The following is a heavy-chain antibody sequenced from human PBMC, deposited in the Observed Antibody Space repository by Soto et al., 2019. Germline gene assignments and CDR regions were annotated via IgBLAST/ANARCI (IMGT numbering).Heavy chain of an antibody. Sequence: EVQLVQSGAEVKKPGESLKISCKGSGYSFTSHWIAWVRQMPGKGLEWMGIIYPGNSDTRYSPSCQGQVTISADNSITPAYLQWCSLKASDTAMYYCPRQFHLGIGTPGSFPFDVWGQGTKVTVSS. V-gene: IGHV5-51*01. CDR2: IYPGNSDT. J-gene: IGHJ3*01. CDR3: PRQFHLGIGTPGSFPFDV. CDR1: GYSFTSHW. D-gene: IGHD6-13*01.